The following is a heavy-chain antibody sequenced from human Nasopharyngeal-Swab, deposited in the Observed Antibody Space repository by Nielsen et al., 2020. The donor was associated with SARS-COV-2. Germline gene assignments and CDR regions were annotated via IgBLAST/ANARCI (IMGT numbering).Heavy chain of an antibody. D-gene: IGHD6-19*01. CDR1: GFTFSSYG. V-gene: IGHV3-7*01. CDR2: IKQDGSEK. J-gene: IGHJ6*02. CDR3: ARDQIAVAGTSYYYGMDV. Sequence: GESLKISCAASGFTFSSYGMHWVRQAPEKGLEWVANIKQDGSEKYYVDSVKGRFTISRDNAKNSLYLQMNSLRAEDTAVYYCARDQIAVAGTSYYYGMDVWGQGTTVTVSS.